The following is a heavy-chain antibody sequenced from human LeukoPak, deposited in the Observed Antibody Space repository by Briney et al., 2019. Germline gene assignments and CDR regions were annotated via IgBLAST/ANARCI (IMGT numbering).Heavy chain of an antibody. J-gene: IGHJ4*02. CDR1: GGSISSYY. D-gene: IGHD3-10*01. CDR3: ARRAPGKANDY. Sequence: SETLSLTCTVSGGSISSYYWSWIRQPPGKGLEWIGYIYYSGSTNYNPSLKSRVTISVDTSKNQFSLKLSSVTAADTAVYYCARRAPGKANDYWGQGTLVTVSS. V-gene: IGHV4-59*12. CDR2: IYYSGST.